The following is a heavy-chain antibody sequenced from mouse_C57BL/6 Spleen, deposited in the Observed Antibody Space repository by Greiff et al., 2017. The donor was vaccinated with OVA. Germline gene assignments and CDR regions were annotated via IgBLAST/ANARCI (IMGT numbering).Heavy chain of an antibody. Sequence: VQLQQSGAELVRPGASVKLSCTASGFNIKDYYMHWVKQRPEQGLEWIGRIDPEDGDTEYAPKFQGKATMTADTSSNTAYLQLSSLTSEDTAVYYCTTSYYGSSYGGFAYWGQGTLVTVSA. J-gene: IGHJ3*01. CDR2: IDPEDGDT. CDR3: TTSYYGSSYGGFAY. V-gene: IGHV14-1*01. CDR1: GFNIKDYY. D-gene: IGHD1-1*01.